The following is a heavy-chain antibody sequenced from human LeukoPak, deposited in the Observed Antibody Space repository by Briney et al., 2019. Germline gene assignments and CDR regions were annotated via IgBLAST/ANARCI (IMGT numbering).Heavy chain of an antibody. Sequence: ASVKVSCKASGYTFSGYYMHWVRQAPGQGLEWMAWINPNNGDTNYAQKFQGRVTMTRDTSISTAYMELTRLISDDTAVYYCARVGSSGWYVHPTLDYLGQGTLVTVSS. CDR3: ARVGSSGWYVHPTLDY. CDR2: INPNNGDT. J-gene: IGHJ4*02. V-gene: IGHV1-2*02. D-gene: IGHD6-19*01. CDR1: GYTFSGYY.